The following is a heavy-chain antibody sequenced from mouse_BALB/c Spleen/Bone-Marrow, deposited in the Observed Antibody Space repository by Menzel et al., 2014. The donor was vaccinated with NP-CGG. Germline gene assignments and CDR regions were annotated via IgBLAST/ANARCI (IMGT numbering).Heavy chain of an antibody. V-gene: IGHV5-9-3*01. Sequence: EVQRVESGGGLVKPGGSLKLSCAASGFTFSSYAMSWVRQTPEKRLEWVATISSGGSYTYYPDSVKGRFTTSRDNAKNTLYLQMSSLRSEDTAMYYCARHGITRLLDYWGQGTTLTVSS. CDR1: GFTFSSYA. J-gene: IGHJ2*01. CDR3: ARHGITRLLDY. D-gene: IGHD2-4*01. CDR2: ISSGGSYT.